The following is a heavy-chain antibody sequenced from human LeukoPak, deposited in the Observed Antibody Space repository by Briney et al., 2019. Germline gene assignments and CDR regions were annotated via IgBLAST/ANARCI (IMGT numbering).Heavy chain of an antibody. CDR1: GFAFNTYG. CDR3: GTEYYYDSSGYYTGHAFDI. Sequence: GGSLRLSCAASGFAFNTYGMSWVRQAPGKGLEWVSAISGNGGTTYYSDSVKGRFTISRDNSKNTLYLQMNSLRAEDTAVYYCGTEYYYDSSGYYTGHAFDIWGQGAMVTVSS. V-gene: IGHV3-23*01. D-gene: IGHD3-22*01. CDR2: ISGNGGTT. J-gene: IGHJ3*02.